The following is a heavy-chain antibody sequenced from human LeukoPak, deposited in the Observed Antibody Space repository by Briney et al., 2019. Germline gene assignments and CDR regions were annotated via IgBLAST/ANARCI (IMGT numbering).Heavy chain of an antibody. V-gene: IGHV1-2*02. CDR1: GYTFTSYA. CDR3: ARESEYCSSTNCYNGWFDP. J-gene: IGHJ5*02. Sequence: ASVKVSCKASGYTFTSYAMNWVRQAPGQGLEWMGWINPNSGGTNYAQKFQGRVTMTRDTSISTAYMELSRLRSDDTAVYYCARESEYCSSTNCYNGWFDPWGQGTLVTVSS. CDR2: INPNSGGT. D-gene: IGHD2-2*01.